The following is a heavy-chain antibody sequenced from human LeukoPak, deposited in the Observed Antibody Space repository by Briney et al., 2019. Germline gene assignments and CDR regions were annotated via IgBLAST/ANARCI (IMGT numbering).Heavy chain of an antibody. CDR1: GVSFNGYY. V-gene: IGHV4-34*01. CDR3: ARGLYDYVWGYYFDY. D-gene: IGHD3-16*01. CDR2: INHSGST. J-gene: IGHJ4*02. Sequence: SETLSLTCAVYGVSFNGYYWSWIRQPPGKGLEWIGEINHSGSTNYSPSLKSRVTLSVDTSKNQFSLRLSSVTAADTAVYYCARGLYDYVWGYYFDYWGQGTLVTVSS.